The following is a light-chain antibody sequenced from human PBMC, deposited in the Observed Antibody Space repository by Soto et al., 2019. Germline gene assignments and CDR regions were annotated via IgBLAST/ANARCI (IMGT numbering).Light chain of an antibody. Sequence: SVLTQPPSASGTPGQRVTISCSGSSSNIGGSSVNWDHHLPGTAPKLLIYTVSRRPARVPDRFSGSKSGTSVSLTITGPPSDDEPSYYCAAWDYSLSAYVFATGTKVTVL. V-gene: IGLV1-44*01. CDR3: AAWDYSLSAYV. CDR2: TVS. CDR1: SSNIGGSS. J-gene: IGLJ1*01.